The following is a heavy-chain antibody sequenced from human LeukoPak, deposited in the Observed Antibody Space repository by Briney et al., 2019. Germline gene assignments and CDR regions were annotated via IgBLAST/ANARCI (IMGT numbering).Heavy chain of an antibody. D-gene: IGHD3-22*01. J-gene: IGHJ1*01. CDR3: AKDLEYYEGYFQH. CDR2: IRYDGSNK. Sequence: GGSLRLSCAASGFTFSSYGMHWVRQAPGKGLEWVAFIRYDGSNKYYADSVKGRFTISRDNSKNTLYLQMNSLRAEDTAVYYCAKDLEYYEGYFQHWGQGTLVTVSS. V-gene: IGHV3-30*02. CDR1: GFTFSSYG.